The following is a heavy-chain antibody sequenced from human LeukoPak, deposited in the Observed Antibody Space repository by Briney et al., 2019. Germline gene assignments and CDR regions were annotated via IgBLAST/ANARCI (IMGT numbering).Heavy chain of an antibody. Sequence: GGSLRLSCAASEFTFSSYTMSWVRPAPGKALECVSGISGSGTGTYCADSVKGRVTISRDNSKSRLFLQMTSLRAEDTAVYYCAKDQTMGWYFDLWGRGTLVTVSS. V-gene: IGHV3-23*01. J-gene: IGHJ2*01. CDR1: EFTFSSYT. D-gene: IGHD4/OR15-4a*01. CDR3: AKDQTMGWYFDL. CDR2: ISGSGTGT.